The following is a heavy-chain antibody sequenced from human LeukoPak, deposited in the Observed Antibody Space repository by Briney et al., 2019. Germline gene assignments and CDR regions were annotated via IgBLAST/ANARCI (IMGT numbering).Heavy chain of an antibody. V-gene: IGHV3-53*01. D-gene: IGHD3-22*01. CDR1: GFTVSSTY. J-gene: IGHJ4*02. CDR3: ARALEYDSSGYHFDY. CDR2: IYSGGST. Sequence: GGSLRLSCAASGFTVSSTYMSWVRQAPGKGLEWVSVIYSGGSTYYADSVKGRFTISRDHSKNTLYLHMSSLRAEDTAVYYCARALEYDSSGYHFDYWGQGTLVTVSS.